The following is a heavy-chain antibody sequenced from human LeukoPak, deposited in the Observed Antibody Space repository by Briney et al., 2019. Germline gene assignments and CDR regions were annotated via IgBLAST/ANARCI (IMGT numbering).Heavy chain of an antibody. CDR3: GREGDTALRGADFDY. J-gene: IGHJ4*02. CDR1: GFTFSDYY. V-gene: IGHV3-11*04. CDR2: ISSSGSTI. D-gene: IGHD3-10*01. Sequence: EAGGSLRLSCEGSGFTFSDYYMNWIRQAPGKGLEWVSYISSSGSTIYYADSVKGRFSISSDNAKNTLFLQMDSLRPDDTAIYYCGREGDTALRGADFDYWGQGTLVTVS.